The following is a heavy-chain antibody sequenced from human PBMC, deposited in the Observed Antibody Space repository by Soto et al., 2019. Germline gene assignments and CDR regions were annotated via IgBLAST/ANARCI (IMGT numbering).Heavy chain of an antibody. V-gene: IGHV1-69*12. D-gene: IGHD4-17*01. Sequence: QVQLVQSGAEVKKPGSSVKVSCKASGGTFSSYAISWVRQAPGQGLEWMGGIIHIFGTANYAQKFQARVRITADESTSTADIELRSLRSEDTNMYYRARHGDYGLLYYDYGMDVWGHGTTLPVS. CDR2: IIHIFGTA. CDR3: ARHGDYGLLYYDYGMDV. CDR1: GGTFSSYA. J-gene: IGHJ6*02.